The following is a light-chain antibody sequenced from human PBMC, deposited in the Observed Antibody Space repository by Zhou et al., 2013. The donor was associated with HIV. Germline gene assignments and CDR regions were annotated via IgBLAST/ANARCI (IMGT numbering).Light chain of an antibody. V-gene: IGKV1-16*01. CDR3: QQYYTFPYT. CDR1: HDIGSW. Sequence: DIQMTQSPSSLSASVGDTVTVTCRASHDIGSWLGWYQQKPGTAPKPLIYGASTLHRGVPSRFSGSGSGTDFTLTINCLQSEDFATYYCQQYYTFPYTFGQGTKLEIK. CDR2: GAS. J-gene: IGKJ2*01.